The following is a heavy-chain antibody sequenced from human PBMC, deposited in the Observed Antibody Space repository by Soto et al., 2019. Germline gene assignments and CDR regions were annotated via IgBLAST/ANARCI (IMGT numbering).Heavy chain of an antibody. V-gene: IGHV4-61*01. CDR3: ARGSGLMIVVVSTFHD. Sequence: PSETLSLTCTASGGSVSSGRYYWIWIPQPPGKVLEWIGYIYYSGSTNYNPSPKIRVTISVDTSKHLFSLKLSSVTAADRAVYYCARGSGLMIVVVSTFHDCGQGPLVTVCS. CDR2: IYYSGST. J-gene: IGHJ4*02. D-gene: IGHD3-22*01. CDR1: GGSVSSGRYY.